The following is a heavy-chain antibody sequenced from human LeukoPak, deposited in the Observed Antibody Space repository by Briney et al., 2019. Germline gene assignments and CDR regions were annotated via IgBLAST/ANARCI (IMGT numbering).Heavy chain of an antibody. Sequence: SETLSLTCTVSGYSISSGYYWGWIRQPPGKGLEWIGSIYHSGSTYYNPSLKSRVTLSVDTSKNQFSLKLSSVTAADTAVYSCARSPVQCSSSTCFGFYFDYWGQGTLVIASS. CDR3: ARSPVQCSSSTCFGFYFDY. CDR2: IYHSGST. D-gene: IGHD2-2*01. V-gene: IGHV4-38-2*02. J-gene: IGHJ4*02. CDR1: GYSISSGYY.